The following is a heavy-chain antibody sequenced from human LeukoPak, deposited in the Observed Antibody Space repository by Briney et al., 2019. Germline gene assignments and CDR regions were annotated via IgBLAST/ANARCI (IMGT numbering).Heavy chain of an antibody. Sequence: PSETLSLTCTVSGGSISSYYWSWIRQPPGKGLEWIGYIYYSGSTNYNPSLKSRVTISVDTSKNQFSLKLSSVTAADTAVYYCARVRAAADLTDYYYYYYMDVWGKGTTVTISS. D-gene: IGHD6-13*01. CDR1: GGSISSYY. J-gene: IGHJ6*03. CDR2: IYYSGST. V-gene: IGHV4-59*01. CDR3: ARVRAAADLTDYYYYYYMDV.